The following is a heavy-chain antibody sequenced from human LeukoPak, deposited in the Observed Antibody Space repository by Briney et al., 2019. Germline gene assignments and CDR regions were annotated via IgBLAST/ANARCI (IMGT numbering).Heavy chain of an antibody. Sequence: SETLSLTCTVPGGSISSYYWSWIRQPPGKGLEWIGYIYYSGSTNYNPSLKSRVTVSVDTSKNQFSLKPSSVTAADTAVYYCAREVGATADGAFDIWGQGIMVTVSS. CDR2: IYYSGST. D-gene: IGHD1-26*01. V-gene: IGHV4-59*01. CDR3: AREVGATADGAFDI. J-gene: IGHJ3*02. CDR1: GGSISSYY.